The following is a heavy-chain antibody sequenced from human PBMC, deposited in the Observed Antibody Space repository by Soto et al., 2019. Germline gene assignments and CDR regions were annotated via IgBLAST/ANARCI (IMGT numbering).Heavy chain of an antibody. CDR3: ARQYCAGGSCYRLDY. V-gene: IGHV3-21*01. CDR2: ISSGGTYI. Sequence: GGSLRLSCAASGFTFSSYTINWVRQAPGKGLEWVSSISSGGTYISYADSVKGRFTISRDNAKNSLYLQMNSLRAEDTAVYYCARQYCAGGSCYRLDYWGRGTLVTAPQ. CDR1: GFTFSSYT. J-gene: IGHJ4*02. D-gene: IGHD2-15*01.